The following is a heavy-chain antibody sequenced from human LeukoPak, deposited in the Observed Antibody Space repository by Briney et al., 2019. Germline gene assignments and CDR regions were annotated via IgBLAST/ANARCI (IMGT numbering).Heavy chain of an antibody. CDR1: GFSFSNFA. Sequence: PGGSLRLSCAASGFSFSNFAMSWVRQAPGKGLEWVSAISGSGGSTYYADSVKGRFTISRDNSKNTLYLQMNSLRAEDTAVYYCAKRRYDILTGYLRSGYYFDYWGQGTLVTVSS. V-gene: IGHV3-23*01. J-gene: IGHJ4*02. D-gene: IGHD3-9*01. CDR3: AKRRYDILTGYLRSGYYFDY. CDR2: ISGSGGST.